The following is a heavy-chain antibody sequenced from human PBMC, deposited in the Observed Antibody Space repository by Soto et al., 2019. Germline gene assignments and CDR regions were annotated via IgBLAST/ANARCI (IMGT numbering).Heavy chain of an antibody. CDR1: GGSTISRSYY. CDR2: VYYSGST. V-gene: IGHV4-39*01. CDR3: ARQPRGPGYGERGLYFDY. J-gene: IGHJ4*02. D-gene: IGHD3-16*01. Sequence: SETLSLTCPVSGGSTISRSYYWGWIRQPPGKGLEWIGSVYYSGSTHDNPSLQSRVTISVDTSRNQFSLKLISVTAADTAVYFCARQPRGPGYGERGLYFDYWGQGTLVTVSS.